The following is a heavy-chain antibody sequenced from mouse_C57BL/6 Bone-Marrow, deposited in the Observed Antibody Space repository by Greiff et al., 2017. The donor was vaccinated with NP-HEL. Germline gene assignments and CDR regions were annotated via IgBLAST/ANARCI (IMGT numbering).Heavy chain of an antibody. Sequence: QVQLKEPGAELAKPGASVKLSCKASGYTFTSYWMHWVKQRPGQGLEWIGYINPSSGYPNYNQKFKDKATLTADKSSSTAYMQLSSLTYEDSAVYYGARYRASTGTRAMDYWGQGTAVTVSS. CDR3: ARYRASTGTRAMDY. V-gene: IGHV1-7*01. D-gene: IGHD4-1*02. J-gene: IGHJ4*01. CDR1: GYTFTSYW. CDR2: INPSSGYP.